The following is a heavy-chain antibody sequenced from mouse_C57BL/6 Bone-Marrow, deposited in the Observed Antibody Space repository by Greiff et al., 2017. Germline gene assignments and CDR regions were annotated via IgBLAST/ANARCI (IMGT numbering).Heavy chain of an antibody. CDR1: GYTFTTYP. D-gene: IGHD2-1*01. CDR3: ERGGNYGGYYLDY. CDR2: FHPYNGDT. Sequence: VQLQQSGAELVKPGASVKMSCKASGYTFTTYPIEWMKQNHGKSLEWIGNFHPYNGDTRYNEKFKGKATLTVEKSSSTVYLELRRLTSDDSAVXACERGGNYGGYYLDYWGQGTTLTVSS. V-gene: IGHV1-47*01. J-gene: IGHJ2*01.